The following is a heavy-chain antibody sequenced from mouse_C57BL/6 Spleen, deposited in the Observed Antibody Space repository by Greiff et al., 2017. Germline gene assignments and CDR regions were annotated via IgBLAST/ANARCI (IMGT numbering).Heavy chain of an antibody. CDR3: ARGGSSGNFDV. Sequence: QVQLQQSGAELVRPGASVKLSCKASGYTFTDYYINWVKQRPGQGLEWIARIYPGSGNTYYNEKFKGKATLTAEKSSSTAYMQLSSLTSEDSAVYFCARGGSSGNFDVWGTGTTVTVSS. V-gene: IGHV1-76*01. J-gene: IGHJ1*03. D-gene: IGHD3-2*02. CDR1: GYTFTDYY. CDR2: IYPGSGNT.